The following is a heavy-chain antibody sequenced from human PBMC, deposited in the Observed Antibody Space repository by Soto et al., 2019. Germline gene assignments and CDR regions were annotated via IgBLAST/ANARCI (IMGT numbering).Heavy chain of an antibody. CDR1: GFSFSIYW. V-gene: IGHV3-7*01. Sequence: EVQLVESGGGLVQPGGSLRLSCAASGFSFSIYWMSWVRQAPGKGLEWVANIKQDGSEKYYVDSVKGRFTISRDNAKNSLYLKMNSLRAEDTAVYYCARNNLVTTGGVDYWGQGTLVTVSS. CDR3: ARNNLVTTGGVDY. D-gene: IGHD4-4*01. J-gene: IGHJ4*02. CDR2: IKQDGSEK.